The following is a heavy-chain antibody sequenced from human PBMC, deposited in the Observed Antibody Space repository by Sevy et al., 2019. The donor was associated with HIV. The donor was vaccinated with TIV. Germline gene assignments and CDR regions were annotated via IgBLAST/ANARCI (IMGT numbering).Heavy chain of an antibody. CDR1: GFTFSSYG. V-gene: IGHV3-30*18. CDR3: AKGIGSSSGIDY. J-gene: IGHJ4*02. Sequence: GGSLRLSCAASGFTFSSYGMHWVRQAPGKGLEWVAFISYDGSNKYYADSVKGRFTISRDNSKNTLYLQMNSLRAEDTAVYYCAKGIGSSSGIDYWGQGPLVTVSS. D-gene: IGHD2-21*01. CDR2: ISYDGSNK.